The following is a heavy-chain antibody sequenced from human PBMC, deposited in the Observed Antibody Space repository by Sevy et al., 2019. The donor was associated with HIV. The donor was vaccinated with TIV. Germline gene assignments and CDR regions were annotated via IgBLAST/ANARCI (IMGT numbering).Heavy chain of an antibody. Sequence: GGSLRLSCAASGFTFSTHAMHWVRQAPGKGLQWVSLLSYDGSHKYYADSVKGRFTVSRDDSKNTVFLQLSSLRPEDTAVYYCAREGGYSMGWSPGNYWGQGTLVTVSS. D-gene: IGHD5-12*01. CDR3: AREGGYSMGWSPGNY. J-gene: IGHJ4*02. CDR1: GFTFSTHA. V-gene: IGHV3-30-3*01. CDR2: LSYDGSHK.